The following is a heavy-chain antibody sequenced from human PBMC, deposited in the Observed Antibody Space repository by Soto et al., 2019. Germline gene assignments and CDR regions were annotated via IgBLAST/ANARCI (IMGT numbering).Heavy chain of an antibody. D-gene: IGHD7-27*01. Sequence: QVQLQESGPGLVKPSEPLSLSCTVSGVSLSSSGHWWNWVRQHPGKGLEWIGYIDYSGTTHYNPSLKNRVVMSIDPSKNQFSLNVNSVTAADTALYFCSLGMFMDVWGRGTTVTVSS. CDR1: GVSLSSSGHW. CDR2: IDYSGTT. J-gene: IGHJ6*03. CDR3: SLGMFMDV. V-gene: IGHV4-31*03.